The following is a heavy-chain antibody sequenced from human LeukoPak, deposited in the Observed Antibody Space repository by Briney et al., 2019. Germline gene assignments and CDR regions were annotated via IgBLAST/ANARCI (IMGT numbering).Heavy chain of an antibody. Sequence: GGSLRLSCVASGFTFRTYWMHWVRQAPGKGLEWVSSISSSSSYIYYADSVKGRFTISRDNAKNSLYLQMNSLRAEDTAVYYCARDMLEENFDYWGQGTLVTVSS. CDR3: ARDMLEENFDY. J-gene: IGHJ4*02. CDR2: ISSSSSYI. V-gene: IGHV3-21*01. CDR1: GFTFRTYW. D-gene: IGHD2-8*01.